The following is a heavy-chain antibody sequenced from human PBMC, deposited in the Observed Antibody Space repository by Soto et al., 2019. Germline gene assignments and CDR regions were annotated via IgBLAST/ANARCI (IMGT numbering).Heavy chain of an antibody. CDR2: ITQGGISQ. CDR3: VKAQYHIYFGMDG. J-gene: IGHJ6*02. D-gene: IGHD3-10*01. CDR1: VFIVSSFL. V-gene: IGHV3-30*18. Sequence: PWWFLLLSCASAVFIVSSFLMHWVRQAPGNGLEWVSLITQGGISQYYADSVRGRFIVSRDGFKRTVYLQMNNLKPEATADYYCVKAQYHIYFGMDGWGLGTTFTVSS.